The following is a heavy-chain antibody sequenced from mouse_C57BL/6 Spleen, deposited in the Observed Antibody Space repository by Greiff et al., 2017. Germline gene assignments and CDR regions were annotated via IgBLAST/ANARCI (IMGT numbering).Heavy chain of an antibody. CDR1: GYTFTSYW. CDR3: ARNYYGSSYAMDY. J-gene: IGHJ4*01. Sequence: QVQLQQPGAELVKPGASVKLSCKASGYTFTSYWMHWVKQRPGQGLEWIGMIHPNSGSTNYNEKFKSKATLTVDKSSSTAYMQLSSLTSEDSAVYCCARNYYGSSYAMDYWGQGTSVTVSS. V-gene: IGHV1-64*01. D-gene: IGHD1-1*01. CDR2: IHPNSGST.